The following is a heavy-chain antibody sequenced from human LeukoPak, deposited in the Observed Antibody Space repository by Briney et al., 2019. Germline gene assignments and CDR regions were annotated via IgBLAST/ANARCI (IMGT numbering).Heavy chain of an antibody. V-gene: IGHV3-30*18. CDR1: GFTFSSYG. CDR3: AKDGQDTPMVLDY. J-gene: IGHJ4*02. CDR2: ISYDGSNK. Sequence: GRSLRLSCAASGFTFSSYGMHWVRQAPGKGLEWVAVISYDGSNKYYADSVKGRFTISRDNSKNTLYLQMNSLRAEDTAVYYCAKDGQDTPMVLDYWGQGTLVTVSS. D-gene: IGHD5-18*01.